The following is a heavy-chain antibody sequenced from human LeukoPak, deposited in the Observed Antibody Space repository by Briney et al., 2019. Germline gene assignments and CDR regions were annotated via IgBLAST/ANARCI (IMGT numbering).Heavy chain of an antibody. D-gene: IGHD6-6*01. CDR1: GYTFTSYG. Sequence: ASVTVSCTASGYTFTSYGISWVRQAPGQGLEWMGWISAYNGNTNYAQNLQGRVTMTTDTSTSTAYMELRRLRSDDTAVYYCARGDSSSDPADYYYYYYMDVWGKGTTVTVSS. CDR2: ISAYNGNT. CDR3: ARGDSSSDPADYYYYYYMDV. J-gene: IGHJ6*03. V-gene: IGHV1-18*01.